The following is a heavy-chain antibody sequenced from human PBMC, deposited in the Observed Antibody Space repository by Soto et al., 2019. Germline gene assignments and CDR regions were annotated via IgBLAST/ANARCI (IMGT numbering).Heavy chain of an antibody. D-gene: IGHD3-10*01. CDR2: IIPIFGTA. Sequence: QVQLVQSGAEVKKPGSSVKVSCKASGGTFSSYAISWVRQAPGQGLEWMGGIIPIFGTANYAQKFQGRVTITADESTSTADMELSSLRSEDTAVYYCAREGMVRGVSAYYFDYWGQGTLVTVSS. V-gene: IGHV1-69*01. CDR3: AREGMVRGVSAYYFDY. CDR1: GGTFSSYA. J-gene: IGHJ4*02.